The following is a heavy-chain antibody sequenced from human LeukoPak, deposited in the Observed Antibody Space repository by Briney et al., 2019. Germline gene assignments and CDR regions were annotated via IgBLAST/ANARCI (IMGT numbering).Heavy chain of an antibody. CDR2: IKQDGSEK. J-gene: IGHJ4*02. Sequence: GGSLRLSCAASGFTFSSYWMSWVRQAPGKGLVWVANIKQDGSEKYYVDSVKGRFTISRDNAKNSLYLQMNSLRAEDTAVYYCARGLGYCSGGSCYPYYFDYWGQGTLVTVSS. CDR1: GFTFSSYW. CDR3: ARGLGYCSGGSCYPYYFDY. D-gene: IGHD2-15*01. V-gene: IGHV3-7*03.